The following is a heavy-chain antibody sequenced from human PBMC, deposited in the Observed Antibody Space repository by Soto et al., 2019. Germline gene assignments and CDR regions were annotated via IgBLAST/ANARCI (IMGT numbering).Heavy chain of an antibody. V-gene: IGHV3-74*01. CDR3: ARDHCTTTTCYPVWFDP. D-gene: IGHD2-8*01. CDR1: GFTFSSSL. J-gene: IGHJ5*02. Sequence: WGSLVLTCAASGFTFSSSLMHWIRQAPGKGLVWVSRINTDGITTNYADSANGRFTISRDNSMNTLYLQMNSLTAEDTAVYYCARDHCTTTTCYPVWFDPWGQGTMVTVSS. CDR2: INTDGITT.